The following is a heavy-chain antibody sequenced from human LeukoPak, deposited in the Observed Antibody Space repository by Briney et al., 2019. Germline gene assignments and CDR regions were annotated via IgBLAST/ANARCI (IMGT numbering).Heavy chain of an antibody. J-gene: IGHJ4*02. Sequence: ASVKVSCKASGYTFTGYYMHWVRQAPGQGLEWMGWINPNSGGTNYAQKFQGRVTMTRDTSISTAYMELSRLRSDDTAVYYCARGSGSYFGLVYSFDYWGQGTLVTVSS. CDR1: GYTFTGYY. V-gene: IGHV1-2*02. CDR2: INPNSGGT. D-gene: IGHD1-26*01. CDR3: ARGSGSYFGLVYSFDY.